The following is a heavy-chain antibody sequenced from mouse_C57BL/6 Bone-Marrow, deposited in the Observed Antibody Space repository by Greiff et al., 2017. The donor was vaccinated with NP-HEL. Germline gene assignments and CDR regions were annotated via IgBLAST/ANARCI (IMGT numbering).Heavy chain of an antibody. V-gene: IGHV1-7*01. D-gene: IGHD1-3*01. CDR2: INPSSGYT. CDR1: GYTFTSYW. CDR3: ARPSGYYWYFDV. Sequence: QVQLQQSGAELAKPGASVKLSCKASGYTFTSYWMHWVKQRPGQGLEWIGYINPSSGYTKYNQKFKDKATLTEDKSSSTAYMQLSSLTYEDSAVYVCARPSGYYWYFDVWGTGTTVTVSA. J-gene: IGHJ1*03.